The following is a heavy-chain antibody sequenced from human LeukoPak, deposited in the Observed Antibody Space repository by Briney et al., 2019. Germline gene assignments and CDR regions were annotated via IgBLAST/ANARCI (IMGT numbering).Heavy chain of an antibody. D-gene: IGHD3-9*01. V-gene: IGHV3-30*18. J-gene: IGHJ4*02. Sequence: GGSLRLSCAASGFTFSSYGMHWVRQAPGKGLEWVAVISYDGSNKYYADSVKGRFTISRDNSKNTLYLQMNSLRAEDTAVYYCAKDLVVLRYFDWPGDWGQGTLVTVSS. CDR3: AKDLVVLRYFDWPGD. CDR1: GFTFSSYG. CDR2: ISYDGSNK.